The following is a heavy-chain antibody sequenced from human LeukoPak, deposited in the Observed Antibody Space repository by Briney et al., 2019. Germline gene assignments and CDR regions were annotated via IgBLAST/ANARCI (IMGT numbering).Heavy chain of an antibody. J-gene: IGHJ5*02. CDR1: VYTFTGYY. CDR3: AILGYCSSISCPSGWFHP. Sequence: ASVKVSCKASVYTFTGYYMHWVRQAPGQGLEWMGRINPNSGGTNYAQKFQGRVTMTRDTSISTAYMELSRLRSDDTAVYYCAILGYCSSISCPSGWFHPWGQGTLVTVSS. V-gene: IGHV1-2*06. CDR2: INPNSGGT. D-gene: IGHD2-2*01.